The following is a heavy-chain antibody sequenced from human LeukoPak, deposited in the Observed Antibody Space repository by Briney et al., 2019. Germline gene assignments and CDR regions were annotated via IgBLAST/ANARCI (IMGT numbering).Heavy chain of an antibody. V-gene: IGHV3-7*01. J-gene: IGHJ4*02. Sequence: GGSLRLSCAASGFTFSSSWMSWVRQAPGKGLEWVANIKQDGSEKYYVDSVKGRLTIPRDNTKHSLYLQMDSLRAEDTAVYYCARISTAVPGADYWGQGTLVTVSS. CDR1: GFTFSSSW. D-gene: IGHD6-19*01. CDR3: ARISTAVPGADY. CDR2: IKQDGSEK.